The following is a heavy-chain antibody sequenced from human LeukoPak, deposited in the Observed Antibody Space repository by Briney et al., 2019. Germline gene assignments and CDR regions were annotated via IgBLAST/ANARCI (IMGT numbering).Heavy chain of an antibody. J-gene: IGHJ4*02. CDR2: IYYSGST. Sequence: SETLSLTCTVSGGSISSYYWSWIRQPPGKGLEWIGYIYYSGSTNYNPSLKSRVTISVDTSKNQFSLKLSSVTAADTAVYYCARDPGGYFPDYWGQETLVTVSS. V-gene: IGHV4-59*01. D-gene: IGHD3-22*01. CDR1: GGSISSYY. CDR3: ARDPGGYFPDY.